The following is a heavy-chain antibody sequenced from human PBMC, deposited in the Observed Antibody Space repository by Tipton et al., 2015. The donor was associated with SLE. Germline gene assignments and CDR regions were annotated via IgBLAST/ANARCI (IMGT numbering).Heavy chain of an antibody. V-gene: IGHV4-31*02. J-gene: IGHJ6*02. Sequence: WSWIRQHPGKGLEWIGYIYYSGSPYYNPSLKSRVTISVNTSKNQFSLRLSSVTAADTAIYYCARGVASAGNFYYYAGMDVWGPGTTVTVSS. D-gene: IGHD6-13*01. CDR2: IYYSGSP. CDR3: ARGVASAGNFYYYAGMDV.